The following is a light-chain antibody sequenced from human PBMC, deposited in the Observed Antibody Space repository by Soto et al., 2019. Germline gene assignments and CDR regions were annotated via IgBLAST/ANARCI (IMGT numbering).Light chain of an antibody. CDR2: VAS. CDR3: QQRGKWPST. Sequence: EVVMTQSPVTLSLSPGERATLSCRASQSVSSNLAWYQQKPGQAPRLLIYVASTRATGIPARFSGSGSGTEFTLTISSLQSEDFAVYYCQQRGKWPSTFGPGTKVDIK. V-gene: IGKV3-15*01. CDR1: QSVSSN. J-gene: IGKJ2*02.